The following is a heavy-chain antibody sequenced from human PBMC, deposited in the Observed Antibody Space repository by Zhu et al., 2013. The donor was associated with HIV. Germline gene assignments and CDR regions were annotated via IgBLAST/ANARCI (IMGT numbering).Heavy chain of an antibody. Sequence: QAHLVQSGPEVRRPGAAVTVSCQASGYLFKNYKINWVRQAIGQGLEWMGSRNPDNGDTAFAQKFQGRVTMTRNTSISTAYMELSSLRSEDTALYYCARVTSGYSYALGGYYYGMDVWGQGTTVTVSS. CDR2: RNPDNGDT. CDR1: GYLFKNYK. D-gene: IGHD5-18*01. V-gene: IGHV1-8*02. J-gene: IGHJ6*02. CDR3: ARVTSGYSYALGGYYYGMDV.